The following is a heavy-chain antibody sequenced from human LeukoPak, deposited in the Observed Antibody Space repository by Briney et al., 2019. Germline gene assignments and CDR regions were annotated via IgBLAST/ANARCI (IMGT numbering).Heavy chain of an antibody. J-gene: IGHJ4*02. CDR2: ISGVVVST. CDR1: GFTFSRHG. CDR3: ASRELRSTAY. D-gene: IGHD3-16*01. Sequence: GGSLRLSCAASGFTFSRHGMSWVRQAPGKGLEWVSAISGVVVSTYYADSVQGRFIISRDNSKNTLYLQMNSLRVEDTAVYYCASRELRSTAYWGQGTLVTVS. V-gene: IGHV3-23*01.